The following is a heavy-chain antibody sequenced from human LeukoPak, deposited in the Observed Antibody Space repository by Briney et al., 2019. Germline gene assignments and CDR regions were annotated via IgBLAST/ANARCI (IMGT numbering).Heavy chain of an antibody. CDR3: ARDRQYYDILTGYWGHNWFDP. V-gene: IGHV4-39*07. D-gene: IGHD3-9*01. CDR1: GGSISSSSYY. CDR2: IYTSGST. Sequence: SETLSLTCTVSGGSISSSSYYWGWIRQPPGKGLEWIGRIYTSGSTNYNPSLKSRVTMSVDTSKNQFSLKLSSVTAADTAVYYCARDRQYYDILTGYWGHNWFDPWGQGTLVTVSS. J-gene: IGHJ5*02.